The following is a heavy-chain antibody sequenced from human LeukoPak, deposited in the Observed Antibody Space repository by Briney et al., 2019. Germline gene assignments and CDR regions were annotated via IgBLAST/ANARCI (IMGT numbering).Heavy chain of an antibody. CDR3: SKDLAHIVVVTAEGDY. CDR2: ISGSGGST. V-gene: IGHV3-23*01. Sequence: GGSLRLSCAASGFTFSSYAMSWVRQAPGKGLKWVSAISGSGGSTYYADSVKGRFTISRDNSKNTLYLQMNSLRAEDTAVYYCSKDLAHIVVVTAEGDYWGQGTLVTVSS. J-gene: IGHJ4*02. D-gene: IGHD2-21*02. CDR1: GFTFSSYA.